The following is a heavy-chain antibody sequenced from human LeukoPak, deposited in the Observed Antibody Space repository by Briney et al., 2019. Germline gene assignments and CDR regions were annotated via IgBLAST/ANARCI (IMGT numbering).Heavy chain of an antibody. CDR1: GFTFSSYA. CDR3: ATPGNKEYHYDSSGYYPFDY. CDR2: ISGSGGST. J-gene: IGHJ4*02. Sequence: GGSLRLSCAASGFTFSSYAMSWVRQAPGKGLEWASAISGSGGSTYYADSVKGRFTISRDNSKNTLYLQMNSLRAEDTAVYYCATPGNKEYHYDSSGYYPFDYWGQGTLVTVSS. D-gene: IGHD3-22*01. V-gene: IGHV3-23*01.